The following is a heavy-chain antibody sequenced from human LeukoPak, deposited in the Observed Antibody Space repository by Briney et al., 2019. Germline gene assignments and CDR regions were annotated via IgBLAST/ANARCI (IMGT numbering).Heavy chain of an antibody. V-gene: IGHV3-64*01. Sequence: PGGSLRLSCAASGFTFSSYEMHWARQAPGKGLEYVSAISSNGDSTYYANFVKGRFIISRDNSKNTLYLQMGSLRPEDMAVYYCARDRPGDVWGEGTTVTVSS. J-gene: IGHJ6*04. CDR1: GFTFSSYE. CDR2: ISSNGDST. CDR3: ARDRPGDV.